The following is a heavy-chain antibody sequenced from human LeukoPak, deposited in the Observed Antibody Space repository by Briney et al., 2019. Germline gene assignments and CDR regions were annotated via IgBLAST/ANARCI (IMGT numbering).Heavy chain of an antibody. J-gene: IGHJ2*01. V-gene: IGHV4-59*01. Sequence: PSETLSLTCTVSGGSISSYYWSWIRQPPGKGLERIGYIYYSGSTNYNPSLKSRVTISVDTSKNQFSLKLSSVTAADTAVYYCARYPQEEYSSGWYWYFDLWGRGTLVTVSS. CDR1: GGSISSYY. CDR2: IYYSGST. CDR3: ARYPQEEYSSGWYWYFDL. D-gene: IGHD6-19*01.